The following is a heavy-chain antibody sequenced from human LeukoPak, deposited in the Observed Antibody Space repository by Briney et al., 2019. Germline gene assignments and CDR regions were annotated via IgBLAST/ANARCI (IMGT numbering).Heavy chain of an antibody. CDR1: GFTFSSYA. J-gene: IGHJ3*02. D-gene: IGHD7-27*01. Sequence: GGSLRLSCAASGFTFSSYAMSWVRQAPGKGLEWVSVIYSGGSTYYADSVKGRFTISRDNSKNTLYLQMNSLRAEDTAVYYCASHWGSDAFDIWGQGTMVTVSS. CDR3: ASHWGSDAFDI. V-gene: IGHV3-53*01. CDR2: IYSGGST.